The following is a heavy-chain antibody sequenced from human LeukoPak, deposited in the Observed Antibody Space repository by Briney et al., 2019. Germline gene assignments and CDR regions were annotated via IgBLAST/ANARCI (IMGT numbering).Heavy chain of an antibody. CDR2: IYYSGST. CDR3: AGGAVEMPTILADY. V-gene: IGHV4-59*01. D-gene: IGHD5-24*01. CDR1: GGSFSSYY. Sequence: SETLSLTCTVSGGSFSSYYWSWVRQPPGKGLEWIGYIYYSGSTNYTPSLKSRVTISVDTSKNQFSLKLSSVTAADTAVYYCAGGAVEMPTILADYWGQGTLVTVSS. J-gene: IGHJ4*02.